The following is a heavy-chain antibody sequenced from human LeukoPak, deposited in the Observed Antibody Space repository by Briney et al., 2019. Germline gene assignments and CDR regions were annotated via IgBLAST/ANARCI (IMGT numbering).Heavy chain of an antibody. D-gene: IGHD5-18*01. CDR1: GYIFSNYY. V-gene: IGHV1-46*01. J-gene: IGHJ4*02. CDR3: AREIGPRQLHLWGSAFDS. CDR2: VNPSGGGT. Sequence: ASVKVSCKASGYIFSNYYMHWVRQAPGQGLEWMGVVNPSGGGTSNAQKFEGRVTMTRDTSTSTVYMELSRLRSEATAVYYCAREIGPRQLHLWGSAFDSWGQGTLVTVSS.